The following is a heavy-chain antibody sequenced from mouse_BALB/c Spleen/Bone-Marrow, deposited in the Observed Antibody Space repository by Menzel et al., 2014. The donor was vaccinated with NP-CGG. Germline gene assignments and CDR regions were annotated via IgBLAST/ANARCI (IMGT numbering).Heavy chain of an antibody. D-gene: IGHD5-2*01. J-gene: IGHJ4*01. V-gene: IGHV1S29*02. CDR1: EYTFTDYN. CDR3: ARSGIPYAMDY. Sequence: VQLKHSGPELVKPGASVKISCKASEYTFTDYNMHWVKQSHGKSLEWIGYIYPYSGGTGYNQKFKSKATLTVDDSSFTAYMELRSLTTEDSAVYYCARSGIPYAMDYWGQGTSVTVSS. CDR2: IYPYSGGT.